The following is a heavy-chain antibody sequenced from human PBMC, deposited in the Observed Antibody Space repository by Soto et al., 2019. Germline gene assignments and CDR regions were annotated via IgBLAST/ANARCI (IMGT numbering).Heavy chain of an antibody. Sequence: QVQLVQSGAEVKKPGASVKVSCKASGYTFTSYAMHWVRQAPGQRLEWMGWINAGNGNTKYSQKFQGRVTITRDTSASTAYMELSSLRSEDTAVYYCARDRGLRGSLAYDYWGQGTLVTVSS. D-gene: IGHD1-26*01. V-gene: IGHV1-3*01. CDR3: ARDRGLRGSLAYDY. CDR2: INAGNGNT. J-gene: IGHJ4*02. CDR1: GYTFTSYA.